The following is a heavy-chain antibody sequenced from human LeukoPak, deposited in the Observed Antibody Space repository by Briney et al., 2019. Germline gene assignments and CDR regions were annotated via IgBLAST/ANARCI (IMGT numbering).Heavy chain of an antibody. J-gene: IGHJ4*02. Sequence: PSETLSLTCTVSGGSISSYYWSWIRQPPGKGLEWIGYIYYSGSTNYNPSLKSRVTISVDTSKNQFSLKLSSVTAADTAVCYCASQSWDSSGYYFDYWGQGTLVTVSS. CDR3: ASQSWDSSGYYFDY. D-gene: IGHD3-22*01. CDR2: IYYSGST. CDR1: GGSISSYY. V-gene: IGHV4-59*01.